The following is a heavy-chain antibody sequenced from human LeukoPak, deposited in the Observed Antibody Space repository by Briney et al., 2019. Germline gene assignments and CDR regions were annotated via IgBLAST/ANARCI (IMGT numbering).Heavy chain of an antibody. J-gene: IGHJ4*02. D-gene: IGHD6-19*01. CDR3: AKDDSGWHPLGLDN. V-gene: IGHV3-23*01. CDR2: ISGSGRST. CDR1: GFTFSTYV. Sequence: PGGSLRLSCAASGFTFSTYVMNWVRQAPGKGLEWVSGISGSGRSTYYADSVKGRFTISRHSSKNTLYLQMNSLRAEDTAVYYCAKDDSGWHPLGLDNWGQGTLVTVSS.